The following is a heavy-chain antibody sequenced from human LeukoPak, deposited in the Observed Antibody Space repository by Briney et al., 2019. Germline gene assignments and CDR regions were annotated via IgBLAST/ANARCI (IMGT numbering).Heavy chain of an antibody. Sequence: GSSVKVSCKASGGTFSSYAISWVRQAPGQGLEWMGGIIPIFGTANYAQKFQGRVTITADESTSTAYMELSSLRSEDTAVYYCARSAIAAAGIIHGYYFDYWGQGTLVTVSS. V-gene: IGHV1-69*01. CDR2: IIPIFGTA. D-gene: IGHD6-25*01. CDR3: ARSAIAAAGIIHGYYFDY. J-gene: IGHJ4*02. CDR1: GGTFSSYA.